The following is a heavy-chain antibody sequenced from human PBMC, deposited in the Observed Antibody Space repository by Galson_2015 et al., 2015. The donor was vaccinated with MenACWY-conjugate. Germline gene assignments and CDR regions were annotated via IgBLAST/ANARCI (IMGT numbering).Heavy chain of an antibody. Sequence: ETLSLPCTVSGGSINSYYWSWIRQPPGKGLEWIGYMYYSGSANYNPSLKSRVTISVDTSKNQFSLTMTSVTAADTAVYYCARGVNLASMAGYWGQGTLVTVSS. CDR1: GGSINSYY. V-gene: IGHV4-59*01. J-gene: IGHJ4*02. D-gene: IGHD3-3*02. CDR2: MYYSGSA. CDR3: ARGVNLASMAGY.